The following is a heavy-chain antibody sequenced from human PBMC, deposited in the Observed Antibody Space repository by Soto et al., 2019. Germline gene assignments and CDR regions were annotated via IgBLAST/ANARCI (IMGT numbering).Heavy chain of an antibody. CDR3: AKPPLLWFGELYYFDY. J-gene: IGHJ4*02. D-gene: IGHD3-10*01. Sequence: GGSLRLSCAASGISFNNYALSWVRQAPGKGLEWVSGISGSGANIHYADSVKGRFTISRDNSKNTLYLQMNSLRAEDTAVYYCAKPPLLWFGELYYFDYWGQGTLVTVSS. V-gene: IGHV3-23*01. CDR2: ISGSGANI. CDR1: GISFNNYA.